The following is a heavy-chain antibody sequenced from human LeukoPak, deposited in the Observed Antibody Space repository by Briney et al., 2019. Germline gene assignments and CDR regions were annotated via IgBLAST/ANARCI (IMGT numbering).Heavy chain of an antibody. D-gene: IGHD2-8*01. CDR3: AKAPDFTDTKHELDY. V-gene: IGHV3-23*01. CDR2: ITGSGYYT. J-gene: IGHJ4*02. Sequence: GGSLRLSCAASGFKFTTFAMTWVRQAPGKGLEWDSTITGSGYYTYYADSVKGRFTVSRDNSKNTLYLHMNSLRAEDTALYYCAKAPDFTDTKHELDYWGQGTLVTVSS. CDR1: GFKFTTFA.